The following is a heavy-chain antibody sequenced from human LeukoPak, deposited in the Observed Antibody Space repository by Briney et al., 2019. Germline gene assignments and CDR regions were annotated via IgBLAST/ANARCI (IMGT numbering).Heavy chain of an antibody. V-gene: IGHV4-39*07. CDR1: GGSFSSSSYY. CDR2: ISLAGRT. J-gene: IGHJ4*02. D-gene: IGHD1-26*01. CDR3: SRESGPFLPFRH. Sequence: ETLYLPCNVSGGSFSSSSYYWGWIRQPPGGGLEWIGEISLAGRTRYNPSLKSRVNISIDESKNHLYLNLASVTAADTAVYYCSRESGPFLPFRHWGQGA.